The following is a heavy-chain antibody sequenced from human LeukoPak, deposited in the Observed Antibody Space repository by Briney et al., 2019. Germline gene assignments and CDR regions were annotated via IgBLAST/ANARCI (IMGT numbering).Heavy chain of an antibody. J-gene: IGHJ4*02. D-gene: IGHD3-22*01. CDR1: GGSISSYY. CDR3: ARSTYYYDSSGYYGGYYFDY. Sequence: SETLSLTCTVSGGSISSYYWSWIRQPPGKGLEWIGYIYYSGSTNYNPSLKGRVTISVDTSKNQFSLKLSSVTAADTAVYYCARSTYYYDSSGYYGGYYFDYWGQGTLVTVSS. V-gene: IGHV4-59*01. CDR2: IYYSGST.